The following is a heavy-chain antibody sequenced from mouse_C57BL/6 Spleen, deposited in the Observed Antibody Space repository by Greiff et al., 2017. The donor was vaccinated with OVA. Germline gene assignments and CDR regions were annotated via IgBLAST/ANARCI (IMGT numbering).Heavy chain of an antibody. J-gene: IGHJ3*01. V-gene: IGHV14-4*01. D-gene: IGHD1-1*01. CDR3: TTGAYYGSREFAY. CDR1: GFNIKDDY. Sequence: VQLQQSGAELVRPGASVKLSCTASGFNIKDDYMHWVKQRPEQGLEWIGWIDPENGDTEYASKFQGKATITADTSSNTAYLQLSSLTSEDTAVYYCTTGAYYGSREFAYWGQGTLVTVSA. CDR2: IDPENGDT.